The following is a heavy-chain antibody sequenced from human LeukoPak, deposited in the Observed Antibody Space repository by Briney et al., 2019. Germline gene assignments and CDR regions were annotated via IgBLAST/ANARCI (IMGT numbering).Heavy chain of an antibody. Sequence: KSSETLSLTCTVSGGSISNYYWSWIRQPAGKGLEWIGRIYSSGSTYYSPSLSSRVTMSIDRPKNQISLRLSSVTAADTAVYYCARIAAASAPAFDIWGQGTMVTVSS. CDR1: GGSISNYY. D-gene: IGHD6-13*01. V-gene: IGHV4-4*07. J-gene: IGHJ3*02. CDR3: ARIAAASAPAFDI. CDR2: IYSSGST.